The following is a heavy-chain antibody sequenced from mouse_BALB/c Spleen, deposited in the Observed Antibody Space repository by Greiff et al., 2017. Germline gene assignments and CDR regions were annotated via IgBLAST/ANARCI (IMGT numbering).Heavy chain of an antibody. J-gene: IGHJ1*01. CDR2: INPSNGGT. V-gene: IGHV1S81*02. CDR1: GYTFTSYY. CDR3: ARCGAYYGNYDWYFDV. D-gene: IGHD2-10*01. Sequence: QVQLKESGAELVKPGASVKLSCKASGYTFTSYYMYWVKQRPGQGLEWIGEINPSNGGTNFNEKFKSKATLTVDKSSSTAYMQLSSLTSEDSAVYYCARCGAYYGNYDWYFDVWGAGTTVTVSS.